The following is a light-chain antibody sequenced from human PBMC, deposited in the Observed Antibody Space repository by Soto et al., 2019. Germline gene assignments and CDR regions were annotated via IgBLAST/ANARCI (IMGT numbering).Light chain of an antibody. CDR1: QNVGHN. CDR3: QERSRWPRAT. Sequence: EMVLTQSPATLSLSPGESATLSCRASQNVGHNFAWYQQKTGQPPRLLILTASSRAAGIPAGLSGSRSRTEFTLTISSREAEDIAVYYCQERSRWPRATFGGGTRVEIK. V-gene: IGKV3-11*01. J-gene: IGKJ4*01. CDR2: TAS.